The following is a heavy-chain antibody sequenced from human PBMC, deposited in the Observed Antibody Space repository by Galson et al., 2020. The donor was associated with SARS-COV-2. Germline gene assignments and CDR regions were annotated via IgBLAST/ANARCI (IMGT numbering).Heavy chain of an antibody. J-gene: IGHJ6*02. CDR2: ISWKSDII. CDR3: VRDCRGGSNYLHHGLDV. D-gene: IGHD1-26*01. CDR1: GFTFDDYV. Sequence: GGSLRLSCAASGFTFDDYVIHWVRQAPGKGLEWVAGISWKSDIIGYVDSMKGRFSISIDNAKRSLYLQMNSLRSEDTALYFCVRDCRGGSNYLHHGLDVWGRGTTVTVS. V-gene: IGHV3-9*01.